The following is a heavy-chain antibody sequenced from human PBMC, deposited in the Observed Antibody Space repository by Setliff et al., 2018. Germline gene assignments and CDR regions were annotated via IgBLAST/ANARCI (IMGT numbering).Heavy chain of an antibody. V-gene: IGHV4-39*01. Sequence: PEETLSLTRTVSGGSISSSRYYWGWIRHPPGKGLEWIGNINYSGSTYYNPSLKSRVTTLVDTSKNHFSLKLSSVTAADTAVYYCARQTGDQLVDYWGQGTLVTVSS. CDR3: ARQTGDQLVDY. CDR2: INYSGST. CDR1: GGSISSSRYY. D-gene: IGHD2-2*01. J-gene: IGHJ4*02.